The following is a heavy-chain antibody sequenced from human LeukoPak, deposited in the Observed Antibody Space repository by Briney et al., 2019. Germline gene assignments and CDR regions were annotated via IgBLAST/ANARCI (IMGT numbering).Heavy chain of an antibody. V-gene: IGHV7-4-1*02. CDR1: GDTFTSDA. CDR2: MNTNTGNP. J-gene: IGHJ6*03. Sequence: ASVKVSCKASGDTFTSDAMNWVRQAPGQGLEWRGWMNTNTGNPTYAQGFTGRFVFSLGTSVSTPYLQISSIKAEDTAVYYCARDILDYYYMDVWGKGTTVTVSS. CDR3: ARDILDYYYMDV.